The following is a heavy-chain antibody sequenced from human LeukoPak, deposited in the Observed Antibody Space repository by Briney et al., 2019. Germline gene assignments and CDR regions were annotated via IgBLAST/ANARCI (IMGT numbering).Heavy chain of an antibody. CDR2: IFPSGGEI. D-gene: IGHD6-13*01. CDR1: GFTFSTFA. J-gene: IGHJ4*02. Sequence: PGGSLRLSCAASGFTFSTFAMIWVRQPPGKGLEWASSIFPSGGEIHYADSVRGRFTISRDNSKSTLSLQMNSLRAEDTAVYYCAKEYSSSWYLFDYWGQGTLVTVSS. CDR3: AKEYSSSWYLFDY. V-gene: IGHV3-23*01.